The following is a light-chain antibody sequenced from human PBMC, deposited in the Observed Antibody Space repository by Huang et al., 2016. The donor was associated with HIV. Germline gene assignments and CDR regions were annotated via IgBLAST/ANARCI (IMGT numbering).Light chain of an antibody. V-gene: IGKV3-11*01. CDR3: QFRSAWPPALT. Sequence: VLTQSPATLSLSPGERATLSCRASQTVDNFIAWFQQRTGQAPRLLIYDTTNRATGVPARFSGGGSETDFTLTISSLEPEDFAVYYCQFRSAWPPALTFGGGTKVEVK. CDR1: QTVDNF. CDR2: DTT. J-gene: IGKJ4*01.